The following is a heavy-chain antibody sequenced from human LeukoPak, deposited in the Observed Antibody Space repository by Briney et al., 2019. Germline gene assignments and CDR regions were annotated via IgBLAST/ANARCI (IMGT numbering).Heavy chain of an antibody. D-gene: IGHD5-24*01. V-gene: IGHV1-8*01. CDR2: MNPNSGNT. Sequence: GASVKVSCKASGYTFTSYDINWVRQATGQGLEWMGWMNPNSGNTGYAQKFQGRVTMTRNTSISTAYMELSSLRSEDTAVYYCARQNADGYKPSPYYYYYMDVWGKGTTVTVSS. CDR1: GYTFTSYD. CDR3: ARQNADGYKPSPYYYYYMDV. J-gene: IGHJ6*03.